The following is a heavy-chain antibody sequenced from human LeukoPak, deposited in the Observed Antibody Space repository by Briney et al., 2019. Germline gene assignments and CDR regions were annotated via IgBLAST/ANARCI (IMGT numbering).Heavy chain of an antibody. CDR1: GGPISSGGYY. V-gene: IGHV4-31*03. J-gene: IGHJ4*02. D-gene: IGHD6-19*01. CDR3: ATVRSGWKKALDY. Sequence: PSETLSLTCTVSGGPISSGGYYWSWIRQHPGKGLEWIGYIYYSGSTYYNPSLKSRVTISVDTSKNQFSLKLSSVTAADTAVYYCATVRSGWKKALDYWGQGTLVTVSS. CDR2: IYYSGST.